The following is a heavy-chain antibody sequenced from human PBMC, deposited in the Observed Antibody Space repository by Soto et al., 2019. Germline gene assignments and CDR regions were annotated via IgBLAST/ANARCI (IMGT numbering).Heavy chain of an antibody. D-gene: IGHD5-18*01. Sequence: WWSLRLSCAASGFTFSSYGMHWVRQAQGKGLEWVAVISYDGSNKYYADSVKGRFTISRDNSKNTLYLQMNSLRAEDTAVYYCAKDIVDTAMGDRYYGMDVWGQGTTVTVSS. CDR2: ISYDGSNK. V-gene: IGHV3-30*18. CDR1: GFTFSSYG. CDR3: AKDIVDTAMGDRYYGMDV. J-gene: IGHJ6*02.